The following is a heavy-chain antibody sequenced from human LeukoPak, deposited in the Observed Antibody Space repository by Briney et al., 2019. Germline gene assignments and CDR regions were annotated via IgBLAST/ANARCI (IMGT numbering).Heavy chain of an antibody. CDR3: ARSYCSSTSCYAGRYFQH. V-gene: IGHV3-23*01. CDR2: ISSGDRT. CDR1: GFTFSSHA. D-gene: IGHD2-2*01. Sequence: GGSLRLSCAASGFTFSSHAMNWVRQAPGKGLEWVAGISSGDRTFHAESVKGRFTISRDKSKDTLYLQMNSLRAEDTAVYYCARSYCSSTSCYAGRYFQHWGQGTLVTVSS. J-gene: IGHJ1*01.